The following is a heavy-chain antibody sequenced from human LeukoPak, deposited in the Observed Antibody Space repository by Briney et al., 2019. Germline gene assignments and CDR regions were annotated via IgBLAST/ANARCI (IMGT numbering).Heavy chain of an antibody. CDR2: INSYGSST. CDR1: GFTFSSFW. J-gene: IGHJ4*02. D-gene: IGHD3-22*01. Sequence: GGSLRLSCAASGFTFSSFWMHWVRQAPGKGLVWVSRINSYGSSTTYADSVKGRFTISRDNAKNTLYLQMDSLRAEDSAVYYCARGLVHDTSGYYSDYWGQGILVTVSS. CDR3: ARGLVHDTSGYYSDY. V-gene: IGHV3-74*01.